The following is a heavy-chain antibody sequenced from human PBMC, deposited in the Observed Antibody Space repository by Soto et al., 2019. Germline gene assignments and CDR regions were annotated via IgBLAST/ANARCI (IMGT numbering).Heavy chain of an antibody. V-gene: IGHV4-59*08. CDR3: ARHSKKTGDFDYYYGMDV. Sequence: SETLSLTCCVFGGSMSAYYGSWIRQSPGKGLEWIANIYYRGNTNYNPSLESRVTISIDTSKNQFSLKLNSLTAADTAVYYCARHSKKTGDFDYYYGMDVWGQGTTVTVSS. CDR2: IYYRGNT. CDR1: GGSMSAYY. D-gene: IGHD7-27*01. J-gene: IGHJ6*02.